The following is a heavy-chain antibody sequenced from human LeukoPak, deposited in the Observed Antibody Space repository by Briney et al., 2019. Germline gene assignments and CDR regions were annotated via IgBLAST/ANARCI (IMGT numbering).Heavy chain of an antibody. J-gene: IGHJ6*02. CDR2: ISYDGSNK. CDR3: AKDYGWQVPYGYYYGMDV. D-gene: IGHD6-19*01. CDR1: GFTFSSYG. V-gene: IGHV3-30*18. Sequence: PGGSLRLSCAASGFTFSSYGMHWVRQAPGKGLEWVAVISYDGSNKYYADSVKGRFTISRDNSKNTLYLQMNSLRAEDTAVYYCAKDYGWQVPYGYYYGMDVWGQGTTVTVSS.